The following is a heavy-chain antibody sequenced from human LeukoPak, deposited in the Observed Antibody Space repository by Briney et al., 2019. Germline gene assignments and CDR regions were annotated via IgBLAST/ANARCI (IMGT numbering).Heavy chain of an antibody. D-gene: IGHD1-1*01. CDR1: GYTLTGYY. V-gene: IGHV1-2*02. CDR3: AREGAGRNDY. Sequence: ASVKVSCKASGYTLTGYYVHWVRQAPGQGLEWMGWINPNSGGTNYAQKFQGRVTMTRDTSINTAYMELSRLESDDSAVYYCAREGAGRNDYWGQGTLVTVSS. J-gene: IGHJ4*02. CDR2: INPNSGGT.